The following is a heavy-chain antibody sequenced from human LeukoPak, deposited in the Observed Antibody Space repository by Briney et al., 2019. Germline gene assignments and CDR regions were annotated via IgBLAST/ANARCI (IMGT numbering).Heavy chain of an antibody. J-gene: IGHJ4*02. Sequence: GSLRLSCAASGFTFSSYAMSWVRQAPGKGLEWVSAISGSGGSTYYADSVKGRSTISRDNSKNTLYLQMNSLRAEDTAVYYCARRGGSGTYCMYWGQGTLVTVSS. CDR2: ISGSGGST. CDR3: ARRGGSGTYCMY. CDR1: GFTFSSYA. D-gene: IGHD3-10*01. V-gene: IGHV3-23*01.